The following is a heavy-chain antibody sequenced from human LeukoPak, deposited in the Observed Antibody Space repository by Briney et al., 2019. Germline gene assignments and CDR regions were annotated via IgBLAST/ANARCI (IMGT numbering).Heavy chain of an antibody. CDR2: IYYNGST. CDR1: GGSISSYY. D-gene: IGHD1-1*01. J-gene: IGHJ4*02. CDR3: ARDRGTWNDDGFDY. Sequence: SETLSLTCTVSGGSISSYYWSWIRQPPGKGLERIGYIYYNGSTNYNPSLKSRVTISVDTSKNQFSLKLSSVTAADTAVYYCARDRGTWNDDGFDYWGQGTLVTVSS. V-gene: IGHV4-59*01.